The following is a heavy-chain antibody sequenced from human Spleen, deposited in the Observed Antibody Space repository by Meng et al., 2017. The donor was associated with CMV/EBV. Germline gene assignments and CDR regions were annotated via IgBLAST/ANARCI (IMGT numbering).Heavy chain of an antibody. CDR1: GFTVTNNN. J-gene: IGHJ4*02. CDR2: ISGPNSDI. V-gene: IGHV3-21*01. Sequence: GFTVTNNNRNGVRQAPGKGLEWVSFISGPNSDIYYADSVRGRFTVSRDNAENSLYLQMNSLRAEDSGVYFCARDPPHGSSPNCWIDYWGQGTLVTVSS. D-gene: IGHD2-2*01. CDR3: ARDPPHGSSPNCWIDY.